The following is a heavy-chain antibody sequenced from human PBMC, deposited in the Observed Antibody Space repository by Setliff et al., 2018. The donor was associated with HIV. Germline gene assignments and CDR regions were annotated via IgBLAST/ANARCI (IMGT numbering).Heavy chain of an antibody. Sequence: EASVKVSCKASGGTFSSYAISWVRQAPGQGLEWMGGIIPVFRTANYAQKFQGRVTITADESTSTAYMELSSLRSEDTAVYYCARGDYGSGSYYPYYFYYGMDVWGQGTTVTVSS. D-gene: IGHD3-10*01. J-gene: IGHJ6*02. CDR1: GGTFSSYA. CDR3: ARGDYGSGSYYPYYFYYGMDV. CDR2: IIPVFRTA. V-gene: IGHV1-69*13.